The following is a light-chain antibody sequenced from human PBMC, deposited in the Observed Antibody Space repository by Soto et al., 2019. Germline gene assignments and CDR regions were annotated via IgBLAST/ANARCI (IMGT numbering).Light chain of an antibody. Sequence: QSALNQSPSASGTPGQRATISCSGSRSNIGSNTVNWYQQVPGTAPRLLIYANNQRPSGVPDRFSGSQSGTSASLAISGRQSEDEADYYCAAWDDSLNGPVFGGGTKVTVL. CDR2: ANN. J-gene: IGLJ3*02. CDR1: RSNIGSNT. CDR3: AAWDDSLNGPV. V-gene: IGLV1-44*01.